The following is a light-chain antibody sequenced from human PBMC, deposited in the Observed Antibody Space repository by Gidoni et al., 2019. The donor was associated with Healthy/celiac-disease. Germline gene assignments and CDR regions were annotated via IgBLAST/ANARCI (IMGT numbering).Light chain of an antibody. CDR3: QQSYSTPYT. V-gene: IGKV1-39*01. J-gene: IGKJ2*01. CDR1: QSISSY. Sequence: DIQMTQSPSSLSASVGDRVTITCRASQSISSYLNWYQQKPGKAPKLLIYAASSLQSGVPSRFNGSVSGTDFTLTISSLQPEDFATYYCQQSYSTPYTFGQGTKLEIK. CDR2: AAS.